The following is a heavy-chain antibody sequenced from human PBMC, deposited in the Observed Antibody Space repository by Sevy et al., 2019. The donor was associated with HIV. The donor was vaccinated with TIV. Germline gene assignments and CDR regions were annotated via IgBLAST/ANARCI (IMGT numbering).Heavy chain of an antibody. CDR2: IRSKAYGGTT. Sequence: GGSLRLSCPASGFTLGDYAMSWFRQAPGKGLEWVGFIRSKAYGGTTEDAASVKGRFTISRDDSKSIAYLQMNSLKTEXTAVYYCTRDPAGYYDFWSGYYTSSLDYYYYGMDVWGQGTTVTVSS. J-gene: IGHJ6*02. D-gene: IGHD3-3*01. CDR3: TRDPAGYYDFWSGYYTSSLDYYYYGMDV. V-gene: IGHV3-49*03. CDR1: GFTLGDYA.